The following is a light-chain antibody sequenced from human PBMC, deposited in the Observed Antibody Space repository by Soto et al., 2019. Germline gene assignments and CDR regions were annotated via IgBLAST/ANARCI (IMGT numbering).Light chain of an antibody. CDR2: EVS. CDR3: CSYEGGNNFYV. J-gene: IGLJ1*01. CDR1: SSDIGTYDY. Sequence: CTGTSSDIGTYDYVSWYQHLPDKAPKLIIYEVSKRPSGVPDRFSGSKSGNTASLTVSGLQAEDEGDYYCCSYEGGNNFYVVGNGTNVTV. V-gene: IGLV2-8*01.